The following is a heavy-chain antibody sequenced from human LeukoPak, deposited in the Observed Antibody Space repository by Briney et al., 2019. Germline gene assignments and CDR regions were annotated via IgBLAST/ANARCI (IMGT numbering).Heavy chain of an antibody. V-gene: IGHV3-74*01. D-gene: IGHD3-9*01. CDR2: INRDGRST. Sequence: GGSLRLSCAASGFTFSSDWKHWVRQAPGKGLVWVSRINRDGRSTTYADSVKGRFTISRDNAKNTLYLQMNSLRAEDTAVYYCARHPYDILTGPSFDYWGQGTLVTVSS. J-gene: IGHJ4*02. CDR1: GFTFSSDW. CDR3: ARHPYDILTGPSFDY.